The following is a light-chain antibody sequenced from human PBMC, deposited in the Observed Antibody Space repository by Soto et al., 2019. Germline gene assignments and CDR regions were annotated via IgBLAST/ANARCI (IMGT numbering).Light chain of an antibody. CDR3: SSYTGSNTHVV. V-gene: IGLV2-14*01. Sequence: QSVLTQPASVSGSPGQSITISCTGTSSDVGGYNYVSWYQQHPGKAPNLIIFDVSNRPSGVSNRFSGSKSGNSASLTISGLQAEDEADYYCSSYTGSNTHVVFGGGTKVTVL. J-gene: IGLJ2*01. CDR2: DVS. CDR1: SSDVGGYNY.